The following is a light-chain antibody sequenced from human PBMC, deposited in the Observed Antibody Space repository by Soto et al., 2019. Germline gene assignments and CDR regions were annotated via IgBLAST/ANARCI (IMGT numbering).Light chain of an antibody. CDR3: LQYGTSPGT. Sequence: EIALTQSPGTLSLSPGERATLSCRASQSVSSSYLAWYQQKPGQAPRLLIYGTSSRATGIPDRFSGSGSGTDFTLTISRLEPEDFVVYYCLQYGTSPGTFGQGTKVEIK. V-gene: IGKV3-20*01. CDR1: QSVSSSY. CDR2: GTS. J-gene: IGKJ1*01.